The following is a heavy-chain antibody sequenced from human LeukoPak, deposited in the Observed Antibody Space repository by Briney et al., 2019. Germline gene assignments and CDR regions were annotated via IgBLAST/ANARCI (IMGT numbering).Heavy chain of an antibody. V-gene: IGHV4-61*02. Sequence: SETLSLTCTVSGGSISSGSYYWSWIRQPAGKGLEWIGRIYTSGSTNYNPSLKSRVTISVDTSKNQFSLKLSSVTAADTAVYYCARGGGAWELLDYWGQGTLVTVSS. J-gene: IGHJ4*02. CDR1: GGSISSGSYY. CDR3: ARGGGAWELLDY. CDR2: IYTSGST. D-gene: IGHD1-26*01.